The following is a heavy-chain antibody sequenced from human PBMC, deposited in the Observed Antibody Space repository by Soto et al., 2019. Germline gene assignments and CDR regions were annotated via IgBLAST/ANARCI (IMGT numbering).Heavy chain of an antibody. D-gene: IGHD5-18*01. J-gene: IGHJ4*02. CDR1: GGSISSYY. V-gene: IGHV4-59*01. CDR2: IYYSGIP. Sequence: SETLSLTCTVSGGSISSYYWSWIRQPPGKGLEWIGYIYYSGIPKYNPSLKSRVSISADMSRNQFSLKLSSVTAADTAVYYCARASGYSYGYSFDCWGQGTLVTVSS. CDR3: ARASGYSYGYSFDC.